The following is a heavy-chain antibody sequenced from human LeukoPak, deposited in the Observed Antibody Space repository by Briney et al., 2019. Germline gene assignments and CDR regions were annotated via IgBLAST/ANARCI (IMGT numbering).Heavy chain of an antibody. CDR3: ARFYGGNSLWYFDY. V-gene: IGHV4-34*01. J-gene: IGHJ4*02. D-gene: IGHD4-23*01. CDR2: INHSGST. Sequence: SETLSLTCAVYGGSFSGYYWSWLRQPPGKGLEWIGEINHSGSTNYNPSLKSRVTISVDTSKNQFSLKLSSVTAADTAVYYCARFYGGNSLWYFDYWGQGTLVTVSS. CDR1: GGSFSGYY.